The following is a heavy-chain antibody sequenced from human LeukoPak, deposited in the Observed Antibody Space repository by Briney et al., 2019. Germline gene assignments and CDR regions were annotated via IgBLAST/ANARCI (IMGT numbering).Heavy chain of an antibody. V-gene: IGHV3-7*01. CDR3: ARDYIGGWNDH. J-gene: IGHJ4*02. D-gene: IGHD3-16*01. CDR1: GFTFSTSW. CDR2: IREDGNEK. Sequence: GGSLRLSCAASGFTFSTSWMTWVRQTPGKGLECVAKIREDGNEKFYVDSVKGRFTISRDNAKNSVYLQMNSLRVEDTAVYFCARDYIGGWNDHWGQGTLVTVSS.